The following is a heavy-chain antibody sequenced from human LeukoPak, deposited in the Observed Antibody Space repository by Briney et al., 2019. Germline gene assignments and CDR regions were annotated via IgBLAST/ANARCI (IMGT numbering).Heavy chain of an antibody. D-gene: IGHD3-22*01. Sequence: SGPTLVNPTQTLTLTCTFSGFSLSTSGMCVSWIRQPPGKALEWLARIDWDDDKYYSTSLKTRLTISKDTSKNRVVLTMTNMDPVDTATYYCARSSYYYDSSGYPLDYWGQGTLVTVSS. CDR3: ARSSYYYDSSGYPLDY. CDR1: GFSLSTSGMC. J-gene: IGHJ4*02. CDR2: IDWDDDK. V-gene: IGHV2-70*11.